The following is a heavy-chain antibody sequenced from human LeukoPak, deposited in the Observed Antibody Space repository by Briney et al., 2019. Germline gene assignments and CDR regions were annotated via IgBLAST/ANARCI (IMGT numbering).Heavy chain of an antibody. CDR2: INHSGST. V-gene: IGHV4-34*01. D-gene: IGHD3-22*01. CDR1: GGSFSGYY. CDR3: ARGLDSSGSDFDY. Sequence: PSETLSLTCAVYGGSFSGYYWSWIRQPPGKGLEWIGEINHSGSTNYNPSLKSRVTIPVDTSKNQFSLKLSSVTAADTAVYYCARGLDSSGSDFDYWGQGTLVTVSS. J-gene: IGHJ4*02.